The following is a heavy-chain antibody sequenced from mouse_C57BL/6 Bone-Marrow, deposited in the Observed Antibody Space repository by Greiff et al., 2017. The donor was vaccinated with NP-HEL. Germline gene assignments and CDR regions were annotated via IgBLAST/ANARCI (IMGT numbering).Heavy chain of an antibody. CDR1: GYTFTSYG. V-gene: IGHV1-81*01. J-gene: IGHJ1*03. CDR2: IYPRSGNT. Sequence: QVQLQQSGAELARPGASVKLSCKASGYTFTSYGIRWVKQRTGQGLEWIGEIYPRSGNTYYNEKFKGKATLTADKSSSTAYMELRSLTSEDSAVYFCASPATVVARWYFDVWGTGTTVTVAS. CDR3: ASPATVVARWYFDV. D-gene: IGHD1-1*01.